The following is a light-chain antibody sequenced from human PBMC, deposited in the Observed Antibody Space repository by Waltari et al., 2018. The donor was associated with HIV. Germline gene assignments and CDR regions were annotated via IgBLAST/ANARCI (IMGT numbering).Light chain of an antibody. CDR2: AAS. CDR3: QQGYITPPIT. J-gene: IGKJ5*01. V-gene: IGKV1-39*01. Sequence: DIQMTQSPSSLSASVGVSVHITCRASQSISSYLNGYQQKPGKAPKLLISAASRLQSGVPSRFSGSGFGTEFTVTISSLQPEDFATYYCQQGYITPPITFGQGTRLDIK. CDR1: QSISSY.